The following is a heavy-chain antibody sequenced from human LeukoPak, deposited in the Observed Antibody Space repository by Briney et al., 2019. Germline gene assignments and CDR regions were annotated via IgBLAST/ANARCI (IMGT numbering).Heavy chain of an antibody. CDR3: ARGRPGRFFDY. J-gene: IGHJ4*02. CDR1: GYTFTSYG. Sequence: ASVKVSCKASGYTFTSYGISWVRQAPGQGLEWMGWMNPSSGNTGYAQKFQGRVTITRNTSISTAYMELSSLRSEDTAVYYCARGRPGRFFDYWGQGTLVTVSS. V-gene: IGHV1-8*03. D-gene: IGHD3-10*01. CDR2: MNPSSGNT.